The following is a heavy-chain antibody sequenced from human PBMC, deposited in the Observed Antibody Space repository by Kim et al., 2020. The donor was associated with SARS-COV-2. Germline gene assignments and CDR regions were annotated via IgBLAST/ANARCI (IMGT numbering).Heavy chain of an antibody. D-gene: IGHD3-3*01. CDR2: IKQERSEK. J-gene: IGHJ4*02. CDR1: GFPFSSYW. CDR3: ARAQGDDFWSGYYTGYFDY. V-gene: IGHV3-7*01. Sequence: GGSLRLSCAASGFPFSSYWMSWVRQAPGKGLEWVGNIKQERSEKYNVYSVQDRGTISRENAKNSLYLQMNIQRVEDTAVYYCARAQGDDFWSGYYTGYFDYWGQGTLVTVSS.